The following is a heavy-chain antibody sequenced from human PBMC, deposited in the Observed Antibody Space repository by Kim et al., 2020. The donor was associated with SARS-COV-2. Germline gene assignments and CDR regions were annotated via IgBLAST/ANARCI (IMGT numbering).Heavy chain of an antibody. Sequence: PSYPESEKGRFTSSRDIPKDTLYHQMNSLRAEDTAVYYCSSSAVGAYFDYWGQGSLVTVSS. CDR3: SSSAVGAYFDY. V-gene: IGHV3-53*01. D-gene: IGHD6-19*01. J-gene: IGHJ4*02. CDR2: P.